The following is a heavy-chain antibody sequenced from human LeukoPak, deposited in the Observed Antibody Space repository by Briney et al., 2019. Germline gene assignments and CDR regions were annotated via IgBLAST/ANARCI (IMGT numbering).Heavy chain of an antibody. CDR2: INPNSGGT. Sequence: GASVKVSCKASGYTFTGYYMHWVRQAPGQGLEWMGWINPNSGGTNYAQKFQGRVTMTRDTSISTAYMELSRLRSDDTAVHYCATTAFLEWEGPWGTGFDYWGQGTLVTVSS. J-gene: IGHJ4*02. D-gene: IGHD3-3*02. V-gene: IGHV1-2*02. CDR3: ATTAFLEWEGPWGTGFDY. CDR1: GYTFTGYY.